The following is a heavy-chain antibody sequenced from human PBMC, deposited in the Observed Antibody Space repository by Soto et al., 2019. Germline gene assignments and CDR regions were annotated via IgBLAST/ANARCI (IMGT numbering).Heavy chain of an antibody. V-gene: IGHV3-23*01. CDR3: ARDYSSYGPFDY. CDR1: GFTFRSYA. Sequence: PGGSLRLSCSVSGFTFRSYAMSWVRRAPGKGLEWLSTISGSGGNTYYVDSVKGRFTISRDNSKNTLYLQMNSLRAEDTAVYYCARDYSSYGPFDYWGQGTLVTVSS. D-gene: IGHD5-18*01. J-gene: IGHJ4*02. CDR2: ISGSGGNT.